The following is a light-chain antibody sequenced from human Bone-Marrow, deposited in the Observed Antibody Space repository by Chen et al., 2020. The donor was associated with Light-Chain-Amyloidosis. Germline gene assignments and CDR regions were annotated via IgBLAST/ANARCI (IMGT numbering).Light chain of an antibody. CDR3: CSYAGSYTVV. Sequence: QSALTPPRSADGPTGSSGTISCTGTSSDVGGYNYVSWYQQHPGKAPTLMIYDVSKRPSGVPDRFSGSKSVNTASLTISGLQTEEEADYYCCSYAGSYTVVFGGGAKLTVL. CDR2: DVS. J-gene: IGLJ2*01. CDR1: SSDVGGYNY. V-gene: IGLV2-11*01.